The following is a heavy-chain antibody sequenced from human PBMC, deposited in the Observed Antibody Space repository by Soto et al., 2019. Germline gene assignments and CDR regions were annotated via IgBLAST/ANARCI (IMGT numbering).Heavy chain of an antibody. CDR2: MDPKSGNT. Sequence: QVQLVQSGAEVKKPGASVKVSCKASGYTFTNYDISWVRHAPGQGLEWMGWMDPKSGNTDYAQKFQGRVTITRNTSISTAYLEVSSLSSEDTAVYFCARGRGWRDYWGQGTLVTVSS. D-gene: IGHD2-15*01. J-gene: IGHJ4*02. CDR3: ARGRGWRDY. V-gene: IGHV1-8*01. CDR1: GYTFTNYD.